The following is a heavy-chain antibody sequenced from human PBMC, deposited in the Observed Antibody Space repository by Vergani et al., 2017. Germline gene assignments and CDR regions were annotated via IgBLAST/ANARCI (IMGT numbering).Heavy chain of an antibody. CDR3: ARVPTFYCGGDCYFFDY. CDR1: GFTFSSYW. Sequence: EVQLVESGGGLVQPGGPLRLSCAASGFTFSSYWMSWVRQAPGKGLEWVANIKQDGSEKYYVDSVKGRFTISRDNAKNSLYLQMNSLRAEDTAVYYCARVPTFYCGGDCYFFDYWGQGTLVTVSS. J-gene: IGHJ4*02. V-gene: IGHV3-7*04. CDR2: IKQDGSEK. D-gene: IGHD2-21*02.